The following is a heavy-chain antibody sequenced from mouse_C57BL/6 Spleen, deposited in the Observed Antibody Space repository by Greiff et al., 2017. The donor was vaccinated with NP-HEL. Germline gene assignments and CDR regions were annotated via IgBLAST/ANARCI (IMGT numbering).Heavy chain of an antibody. J-gene: IGHJ4*01. CDR1: GYTFTSYW. D-gene: IGHD2-4*01. CDR2: IDPSDSYT. V-gene: IGHV1-50*01. Sequence: VQLQQSGAELVKPGASVKLSCKASGYTFTSYWMQWVKQRPGQGLEWIGEIDPSDSYTNYNQKFKGKATLTVDTSSSTAYMQLSSLTSEDSAVYYCARGGLRRGDAMDYWGQGTSVTVSS. CDR3: ARGGLRRGDAMDY.